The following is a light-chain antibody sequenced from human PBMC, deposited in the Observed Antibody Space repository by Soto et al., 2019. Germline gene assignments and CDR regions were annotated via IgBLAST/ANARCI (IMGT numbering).Light chain of an antibody. CDR2: DTS. CDR1: QSVTSN. Sequence: EIVMTQSPATLSVSPGERATLSCRASQSVTSNLAWYQQKPGQAPRLLIYDTSNRATGIPARFSGSGSGTDFTLTISRLEPEDFAVYYCQQYGNSPLTFGPGTKVDIK. CDR3: QQYGNSPLT. J-gene: IGKJ3*01. V-gene: IGKV3D-15*01.